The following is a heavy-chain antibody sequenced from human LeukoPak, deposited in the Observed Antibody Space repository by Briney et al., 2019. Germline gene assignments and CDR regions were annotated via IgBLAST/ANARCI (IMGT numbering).Heavy chain of an antibody. D-gene: IGHD4-11*01. V-gene: IGHV3-21*01. CDR2: ISSSSSYI. CDR3: ARGAYSNYVVDY. CDR1: GFTFSSYG. J-gene: IGHJ4*02. Sequence: GGSLRLSCAASGFTFSSYGMHWVRQAPGKGLEWVSSISSSSSYIYYADSVKGRFTISRDNAKNSLYLQMNSLRAEDTAVYYCARGAYSNYVVDYWGQGTLVTVSS.